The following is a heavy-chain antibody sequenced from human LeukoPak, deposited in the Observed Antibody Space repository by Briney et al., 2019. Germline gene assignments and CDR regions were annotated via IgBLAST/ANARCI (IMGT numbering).Heavy chain of an antibody. Sequence: GGSLRLSCAASGFTFDDYAMHWVRQAPGKGLEWVSGISWNSGSIGYADSVKGRFTISRDNAKNSLYLQMNSLRAEDTAVYYCARGGVQWLGPYYFDYWGQGTLVTVSS. CDR2: ISWNSGSI. D-gene: IGHD6-19*01. V-gene: IGHV3-9*01. CDR1: GFTFDDYA. J-gene: IGHJ4*02. CDR3: ARGGVQWLGPYYFDY.